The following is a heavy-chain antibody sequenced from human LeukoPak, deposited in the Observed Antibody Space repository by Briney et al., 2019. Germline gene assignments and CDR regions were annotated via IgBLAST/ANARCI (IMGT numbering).Heavy chain of an antibody. CDR1: GFTFSSYG. CDR3: ATAPHGMDV. CDR2: ISSDGTKE. V-gene: IGHV3-30*03. Sequence: GGSLRLSCAASGFTFSSYGMHWVRQAPGKGLEWVTTISSDGTKEYYADSVKGRFTISRDNSKNTLSLQMSSLRAEDTAMYYCATAPHGMDVWGQGTTVTVSS. J-gene: IGHJ6*02.